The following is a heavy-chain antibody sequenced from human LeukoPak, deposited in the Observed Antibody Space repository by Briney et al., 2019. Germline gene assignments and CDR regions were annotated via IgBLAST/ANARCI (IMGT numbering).Heavy chain of an antibody. J-gene: IGHJ4*02. Sequence: PSETLSLTCALSGYSISSGYYWGWIRQPPGKGREWIGSIYHSGSTYYNPSLKRPVTISVDTTKNQFSLKLSSVTAADTAVYYCARMLGYNYFDYWGQGNLVTVSS. CDR1: GYSISSGYY. CDR2: IYHSGST. CDR3: ARMLGYNYFDY. V-gene: IGHV4-38-2*01. D-gene: IGHD5-24*01.